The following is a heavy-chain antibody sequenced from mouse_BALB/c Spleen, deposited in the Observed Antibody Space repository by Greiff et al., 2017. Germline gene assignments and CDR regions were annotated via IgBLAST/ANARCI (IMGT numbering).Heavy chain of an antibody. CDR3: ARYDAYYFDY. CDR2: IYPYNGGT. D-gene: IGHD2-12*01. J-gene: IGHJ2*01. V-gene: IGHV1S29*02. Sequence: VQLQQSGPELVKPGASVKISCKASGYTFTDYNMHWVKQSHGKSLEWIGYIYPYNGGTGYNQKFKSKATLTVDNSSSTAYMELRSLTSEDSAVYYCARYDAYYFDYWGQGTTLTVSS. CDR1: GYTFTDYN.